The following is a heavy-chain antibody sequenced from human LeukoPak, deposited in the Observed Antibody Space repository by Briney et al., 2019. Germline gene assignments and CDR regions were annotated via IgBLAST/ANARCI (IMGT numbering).Heavy chain of an antibody. Sequence: PGGSLRLSCAAPGFTFSSYAMSWVRQAPGKGLEWVSAISNTGGSTYYADSVKGRFTISRDKSKNTLSLQMNSLRAEDTAVYYCAQQVGYCSSGSCYFTYWGQGTLVTVSS. CDR2: ISNTGGST. J-gene: IGHJ1*01. CDR3: AQQVGYCSSGSCYFTY. D-gene: IGHD2-15*01. V-gene: IGHV3-23*01. CDR1: GFTFSSYA.